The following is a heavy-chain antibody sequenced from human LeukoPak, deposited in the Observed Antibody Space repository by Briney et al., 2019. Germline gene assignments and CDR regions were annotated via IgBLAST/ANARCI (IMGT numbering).Heavy chain of an antibody. CDR3: ARLGDPMSHDYGGNSANYYYYYGMDV. D-gene: IGHD4-23*01. J-gene: IGHJ6*02. Sequence: PSETLSLTCTVSGGSISSYYWSWIRQPPGKGLEWIGYIYYSGSTNYNPSLKSRVTISVDTSKNQFSLKLSSVTAADTAVYYCARLGDPMSHDYGGNSANYYYYYGMDVWGQGTTVTVSS. CDR1: GGSISSYY. CDR2: IYYSGST. V-gene: IGHV4-59*08.